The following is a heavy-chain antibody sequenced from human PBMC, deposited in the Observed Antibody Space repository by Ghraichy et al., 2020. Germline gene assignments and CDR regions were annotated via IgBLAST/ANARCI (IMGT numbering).Heavy chain of an antibody. CDR3: ARGVGGRSSF. J-gene: IGHJ4*02. Sequence: GGSLRLSCEDSGSTFRSYWMHWVRQVPGKGLVWVTRINEDGRITNYADSVEGRFTVSRDNARKTLYLEMNSLRAEDTAVYYCARGVGGRSSFWGQGTLVTVSS. CDR2: INEDGRIT. CDR1: GSTFRSYW. D-gene: IGHD3-16*01. V-gene: IGHV3-74*01.